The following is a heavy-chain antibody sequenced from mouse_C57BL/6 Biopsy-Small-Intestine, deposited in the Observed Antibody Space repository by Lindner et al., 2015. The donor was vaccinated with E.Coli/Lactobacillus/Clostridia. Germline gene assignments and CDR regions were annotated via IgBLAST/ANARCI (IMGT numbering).Heavy chain of an antibody. D-gene: IGHD1-1*01. CDR2: INPGSGGT. J-gene: IGHJ2*01. CDR1: GYAFTNYL. Sequence: VQLQEPGAELVRPGTSVKVSCKASGYAFTNYLIEWLKQRPGQGLEWIGVINPGSGGTNYNEKFEGKTTLTADKSSSTAYMQLSSLTSEDSAVYFCARNFYGKRGFDYWGQGTTLTVSS. CDR3: ARNFYGKRGFDY. V-gene: IGHV1-54*01.